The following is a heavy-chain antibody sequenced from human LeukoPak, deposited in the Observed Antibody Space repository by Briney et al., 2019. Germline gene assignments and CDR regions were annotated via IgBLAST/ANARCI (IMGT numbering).Heavy chain of an antibody. V-gene: IGHV3-21*01. CDR1: GFTFSSYS. D-gene: IGHD3-10*01. CDR3: ARDDRYYYGSGSRYYMDV. J-gene: IGHJ6*03. CDR2: ISSSSSYI. Sequence: GGSLRLSCAASGFTFSSYSMNWVRQAPGKGLVWVSSISSSSSYIYYADSVKGRFTISRDNAKNSLYLQMNSLRAEDTAVYYCARDDRYYYGSGSRYYMDVWGKGTTVTISS.